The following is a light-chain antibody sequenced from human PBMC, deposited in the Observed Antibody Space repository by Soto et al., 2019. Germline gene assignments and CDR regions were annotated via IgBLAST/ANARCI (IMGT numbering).Light chain of an antibody. J-gene: IGKJ1*01. CDR1: QSISSW. V-gene: IGKV1-5*01. CDR3: QQYHSYRWT. Sequence: DIQMTQSPSTLSASVGDRVTITCRASQSISSWLAWYQQKPGKAPKLLIYDASSLESGVPSRFSGSGSGTEFTLTICSLQPDDFATYYCQQYHSYRWTCGQGTKVDIK. CDR2: DAS.